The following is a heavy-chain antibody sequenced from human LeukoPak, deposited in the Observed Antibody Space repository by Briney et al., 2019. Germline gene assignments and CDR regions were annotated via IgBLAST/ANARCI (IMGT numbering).Heavy chain of an antibody. V-gene: IGHV1-8*02. Sequence: ASVKVSCKASGYTFTSYGINWVRQASGQGLEWMGTMRPSSGNTAFAQNFQGRVTLSRNTSISTAYLELTSLRSEDTAVYFCARGYDFWSSYDDAFDIWGQGTMVIVSS. CDR3: ARGYDFWSSYDDAFDI. CDR1: GYTFTSYG. D-gene: IGHD3-3*01. J-gene: IGHJ3*02. CDR2: MRPSSGNT.